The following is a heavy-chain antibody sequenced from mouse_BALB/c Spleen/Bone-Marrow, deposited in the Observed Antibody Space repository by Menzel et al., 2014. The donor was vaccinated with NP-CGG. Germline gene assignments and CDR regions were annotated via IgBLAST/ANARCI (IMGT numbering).Heavy chain of an antibody. CDR3: ARYDYGWYFSV. J-gene: IGHJ1*01. Sequence: EVQLQQSGAELVKPGASVKLSCTASGFNIKDIYMHWVKQRPEQGLEWIGRIDPANGNTKYDPKFQGKAAITADTSSNTAYLQLSSLTSEDTAVYYCARYDYGWYFSVRGAGTTVTVSS. CDR2: IDPANGNT. CDR1: GFNIKDIY. D-gene: IGHD2-4*01. V-gene: IGHV14-3*02.